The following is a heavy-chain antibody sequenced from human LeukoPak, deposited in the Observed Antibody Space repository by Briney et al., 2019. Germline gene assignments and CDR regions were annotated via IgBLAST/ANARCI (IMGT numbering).Heavy chain of an antibody. CDR2: IIPIFGTA. D-gene: IGHD6-13*01. Sequence: SVKVSCKASGGTFSSYAITWVQQAPGQGLEWMGRIIPIFGTANYAQKFQGRVTITTDESTSTAYMELSTLRSDDTAVYYCARERPPGDSSNWFLEGYFDIWGQGTLVTVSS. CDR3: ARERPPGDSSNWFLEGYFDI. V-gene: IGHV1-69*05. J-gene: IGHJ4*02. CDR1: GGTFSSYA.